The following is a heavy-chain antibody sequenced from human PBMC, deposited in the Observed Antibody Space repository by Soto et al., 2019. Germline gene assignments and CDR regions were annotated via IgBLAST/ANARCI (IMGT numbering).Heavy chain of an antibody. V-gene: IGHV1-69*01. CDR1: GGTFSSYR. CDR3: ARESEDLTSNFDY. Sequence: QVQLEQSGAEVKKPGSSVKVSCKSSGGTFSSYRISWVRQAPGQGLEWMGGIMPIFATPKYAQRFQGRVTISADESTSTAYMELRSLTSDDTAVYYCARESEDLTSNFDYWGQGTLVTVSS. CDR2: IMPIFATP. J-gene: IGHJ4*02.